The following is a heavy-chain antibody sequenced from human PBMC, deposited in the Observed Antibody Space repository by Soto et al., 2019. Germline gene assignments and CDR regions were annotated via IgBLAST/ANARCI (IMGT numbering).Heavy chain of an antibody. Sequence: ASVKVSCKASGYPFXRYTLYWVRLAPGQSLEWMGWINAGKGNTEYSQKFQGRVIITRDTSASIAYMEMSSLRSEDTAVYYCARARSGSPSPCFQHWGQGTLVTVSS. CDR2: INAGKGNT. CDR1: GYPFXRYT. D-gene: IGHD1-26*01. J-gene: IGHJ1*01. V-gene: IGHV1-3*01. CDR3: ARARSGSPSPCFQH.